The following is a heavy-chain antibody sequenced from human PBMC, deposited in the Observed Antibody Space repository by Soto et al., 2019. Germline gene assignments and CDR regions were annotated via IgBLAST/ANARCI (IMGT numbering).Heavy chain of an antibody. CDR1: GGSVSRGSYY. V-gene: IGHV4-61*01. CDR3: ARRYGYSFDY. J-gene: IGHJ4*02. D-gene: IGHD1-1*01. CDR2: IYYSGST. Sequence: SETLSLTCTVSGGSVSRGSYYWSWIRQPPGKGLEWIGYIYYSGSTNYNPSLKSRVTISVDTSKNQFSLKLSSVTAADTAAYYCARRYGYSFDYWGQGTLVTVSS.